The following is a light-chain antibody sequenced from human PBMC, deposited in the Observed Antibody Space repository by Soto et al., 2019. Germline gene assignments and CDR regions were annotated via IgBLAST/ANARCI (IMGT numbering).Light chain of an antibody. Sequence: QSALTQPASVSGSPGQSITISCTGTSSDVCGYNYVSWYQHHPGKAPKLLIYDVSNRPSGISNRFSGSKSDNTASLTISVLQPEDEADYYYSSYTTSNTRQIVFGTGTKVTVL. CDR1: SSDVCGYNY. CDR3: SSYTTSNTRQIV. V-gene: IGLV2-14*03. CDR2: DVS. J-gene: IGLJ1*01.